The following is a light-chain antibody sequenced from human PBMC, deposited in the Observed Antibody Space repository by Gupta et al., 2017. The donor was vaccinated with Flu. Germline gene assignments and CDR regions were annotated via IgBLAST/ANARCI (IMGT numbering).Light chain of an antibody. Sequence: EIVLTQSPSTLSLSPGERATLSCRASQSVSSSDLAWYQQKPGQAPRLLIYGASSRATGIPDRFSGGGCGTEFTLTINRREPEDFAVYYCQQEGNSPITFGRGTKVEIK. CDR2: GAS. CDR3: QQEGNSPIT. CDR1: QSVSSSD. V-gene: IGKV3-20*01. J-gene: IGKJ4*01.